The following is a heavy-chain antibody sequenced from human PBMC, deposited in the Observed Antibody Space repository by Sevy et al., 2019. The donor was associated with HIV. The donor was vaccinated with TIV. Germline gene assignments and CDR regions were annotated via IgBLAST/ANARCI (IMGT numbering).Heavy chain of an antibody. Sequence: GGSLRLSCAVSGFTFSTYSMTWVRQAPGKGLEWVSSISSSSNYIYYPDSVKGRFTISRDNAKNSLYLQMNSLGAEDTAVHYCAGVKAYCSGGSCYSTMGADVWGQGTTVTVSS. CDR1: GFTFSTYS. CDR3: AGVKAYCSGGSCYSTMGADV. V-gene: IGHV3-21*01. J-gene: IGHJ6*02. CDR2: ISSSSNYI. D-gene: IGHD2-15*01.